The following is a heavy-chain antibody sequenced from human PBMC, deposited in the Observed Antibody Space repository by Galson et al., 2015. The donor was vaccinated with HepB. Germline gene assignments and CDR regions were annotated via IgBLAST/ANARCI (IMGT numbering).Heavy chain of an antibody. J-gene: IGHJ4*02. CDR1: GYTFTSYD. Sequence: SVKVSCKASGYTFTSYDIHWVRQAPGQRLEWMGLINAGNGNTKYSHYFQGRVTITRDTSASTGYMELSSLRSEDTGVYFCAKAPPIHEWDLGSWGQGTLVTVSS. V-gene: IGHV1-3*01. CDR3: AKAPPIHEWDLGS. D-gene: IGHD5-18*01. CDR2: INAGNGNT.